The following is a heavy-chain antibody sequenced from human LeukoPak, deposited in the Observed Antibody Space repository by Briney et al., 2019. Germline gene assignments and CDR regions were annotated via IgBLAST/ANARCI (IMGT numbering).Heavy chain of an antibody. CDR2: RRNRANSYTT. CDR3: ARVAVYSSSWDF. D-gene: IGHD6-13*01. J-gene: IGHJ4*02. V-gene: IGHV3-72*01. Sequence: GGSLRLSCAVSGFTFSDHYMDWVRQAPGKGLEWVGRRRNRANSYTTDYAASVKGRFTISRDDSKNSLYLQMDSLKTEDTAVYYCARVAVYSSSWDFWGQGTLVTVSS. CDR1: GFTFSDHY.